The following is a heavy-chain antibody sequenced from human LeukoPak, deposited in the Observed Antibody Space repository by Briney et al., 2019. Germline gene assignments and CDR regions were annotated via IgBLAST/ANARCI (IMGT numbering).Heavy chain of an antibody. V-gene: IGHV3-9*01. CDR3: AKGGPTYYDFWSGYYRGGDWFDP. D-gene: IGHD3-3*01. CDR1: GFTFDDYS. CDR2: ISCNSGSI. Sequence: PGGSLRLSCAASGFTFDDYSMHWVRQAPGKGLEWVSGISCNSGSIGYADSVKGRFTISRDNAKNSLYLQMNSLRAEDTALYYCAKGGPTYYDFWSGYYRGGDWFDPWGQGTLVTVSP. J-gene: IGHJ5*02.